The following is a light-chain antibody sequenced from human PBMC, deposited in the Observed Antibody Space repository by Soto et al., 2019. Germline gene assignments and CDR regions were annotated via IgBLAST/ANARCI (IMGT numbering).Light chain of an antibody. CDR1: QSISSY. J-gene: IGKJ4*01. CDR3: QQNYSTQVT. CDR2: DAS. V-gene: IGKV1-39*01. Sequence: DIQMTQSPSSLSASLGDRVTITCRASQSISSYLNWYQQKPGKAPKLLIYDASTLQSGVPSRCSGSGSGTDFTLTISSRQPEDFATYYCQQNYSTQVTFGGGTKVDIK.